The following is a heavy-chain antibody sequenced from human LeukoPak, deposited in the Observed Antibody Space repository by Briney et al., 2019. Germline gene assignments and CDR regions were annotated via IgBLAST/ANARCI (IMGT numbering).Heavy chain of an antibody. CDR2: IYSDGDT. D-gene: IGHD3-3*01. CDR3: ARGRSGEVIFRVDHGIDV. CDR1: GFTVSTNY. V-gene: IGHV3-53*01. Sequence: GGSLRLSCAASGFTVSTNYMNWVRQTPGKGLECVSVIYSDGDTYYADSVKGRFIISRDNPKNTLYLQMNSLRAEDTAVYYCARGRSGEVIFRVDHGIDVWGQGTTVTVSS. J-gene: IGHJ6*02.